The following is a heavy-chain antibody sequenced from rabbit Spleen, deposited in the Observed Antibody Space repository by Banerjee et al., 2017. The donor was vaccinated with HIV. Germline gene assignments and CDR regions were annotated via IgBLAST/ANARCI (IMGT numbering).Heavy chain of an antibody. D-gene: IGHD8-1*01. Sequence: QSLEESGGDLVKPGASLTLTCTASGVSFSFNSYMCWVRQAPGKGLEWIACIDTSSSDFTYFASWAKGRFTISKPSSTTVTLQMTSLTAADTATYFCARDSGSSFSTYGMDLWGQGTLVTVS. CDR2: IDTSSSDFT. J-gene: IGHJ6*01. CDR3: ARDSGSSFSTYGMDL. CDR1: GVSFSFNSY. V-gene: IGHV1S40*01.